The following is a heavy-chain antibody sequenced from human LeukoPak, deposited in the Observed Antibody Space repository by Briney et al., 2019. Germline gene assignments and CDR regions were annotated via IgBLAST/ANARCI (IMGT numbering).Heavy chain of an antibody. CDR1: GYTFTGYY. V-gene: IGHV1-2*02. CDR3: SRAYGDYWFDS. Sequence: ASVKVSCKASGYTFTGYYMHWVRQAPGQGLEWMGWINPNSGGTNYALKFQGRVTMTRDTSISTAYMELTRLRSEDTAVYYCSRAYGDYWFDSWGQGTLVTVSS. D-gene: IGHD4-17*01. CDR2: INPNSGGT. J-gene: IGHJ5*01.